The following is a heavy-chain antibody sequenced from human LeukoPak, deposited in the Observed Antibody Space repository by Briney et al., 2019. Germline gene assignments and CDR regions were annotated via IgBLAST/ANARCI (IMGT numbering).Heavy chain of an antibody. CDR3: ARGLGWLYYYYYMDV. CDR2: MNPNSGST. CDR1: GYTFTSYG. V-gene: IGHV1-8*03. D-gene: IGHD5-12*01. Sequence: GASVKVSCKASGYTFTSYGISWVRQAPGRGLEWMGWMNPNSGSTGYAQQFQGRVTLTRNTSISTAYMELSSLRSEDTAVYFCARGLGWLYYYYYMDVWGKGTTVTVSS. J-gene: IGHJ6*03.